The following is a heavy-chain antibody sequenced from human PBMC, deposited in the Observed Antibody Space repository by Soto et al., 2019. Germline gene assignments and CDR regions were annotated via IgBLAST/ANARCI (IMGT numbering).Heavy chain of an antibody. CDR2: ISAYNGNT. J-gene: IGHJ6*02. CDR3: ARLPDYDFWSGYYPDYYYYGMDV. CDR1: GYTFTSYG. D-gene: IGHD3-3*01. Sequence: ASVKVSCKASGYTFTSYGISWVRQAPGQGLEWMGWISAYNGNTNYAQKLQGRVTMTTDTSTSTAYMELRSLRSDDTAVYYCARLPDYDFWSGYYPDYYYYGMDVWGQGTKVTVSS. V-gene: IGHV1-18*01.